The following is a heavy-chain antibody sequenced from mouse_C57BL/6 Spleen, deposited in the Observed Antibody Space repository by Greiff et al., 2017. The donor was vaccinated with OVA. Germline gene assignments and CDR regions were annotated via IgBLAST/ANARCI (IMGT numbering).Heavy chain of an antibody. Sequence: ESGPGLVKPSQSLSLTCSVTGYSITSGYYWNWIRQFPGNKLEWMGYISYDGSNNYNPSLKNRISIPRDTSKNQFFLKLNSVTTEDTATYYCARHYYGSSGPMDYWGQGTSVTVSS. CDR3: ARHYYGSSGPMDY. CDR2: ISYDGSN. D-gene: IGHD1-1*01. V-gene: IGHV3-6*01. J-gene: IGHJ4*01. CDR1: GYSITSGYY.